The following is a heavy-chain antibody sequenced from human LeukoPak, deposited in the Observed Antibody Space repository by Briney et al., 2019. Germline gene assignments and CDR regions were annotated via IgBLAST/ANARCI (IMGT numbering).Heavy chain of an antibody. V-gene: IGHV3-7*01. CDR2: IKQDGSEK. D-gene: IGHD3-3*01. J-gene: IGHJ6*03. CDR1: GFTFSSYW. CDR3: ARAPTYYDFWSGWVVGGYYYYYYMDV. Sequence: PGGSLRLSCAASGFTFSSYWMSWVRQAPGKGLEWVANIKQDGSEKYYVDSVKGRFTISRDNAKNSLYLQMNSLRAEDTAVYYCARAPTYYDFWSGWVVGGYYYYYYMDVWGKGTTVTVSS.